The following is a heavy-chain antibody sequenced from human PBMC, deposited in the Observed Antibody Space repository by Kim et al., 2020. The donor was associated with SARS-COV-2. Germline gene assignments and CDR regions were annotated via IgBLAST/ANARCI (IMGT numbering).Heavy chain of an antibody. CDR3: AKDLGDNTVTTFDY. V-gene: IGHV3-30*18. CDR1: GFTFSSYG. J-gene: IGHJ4*02. Sequence: GGSLRLSCAASGFTFSSYGMHWVRQAPGKGLEWVAVISYDGSNKYYADSVKGRFTISRDNSKNTLYLQMNSLRAEDTAVYYCAKDLGDNTVTTFDYWGQGTLVTVSS. D-gene: IGHD4-17*01. CDR2: ISYDGSNK.